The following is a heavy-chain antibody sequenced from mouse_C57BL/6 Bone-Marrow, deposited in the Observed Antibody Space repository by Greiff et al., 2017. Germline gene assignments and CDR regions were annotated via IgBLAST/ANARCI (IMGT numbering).Heavy chain of an antibody. Sequence: EVKLMESGGDLVKPGGSLKLSCAASGFTFSSYGMSWVRQTPDKRLEWVATISSGGSYTYYPDSVKGRFTISRDNAKNTLYLQMSSLKSEDTAMYYCARHLYGYDAMDYGGQGTSATVSS. V-gene: IGHV5-6*01. CDR2: ISSGGSYT. CDR3: ARHLYGYDAMDY. D-gene: IGHD1-1*01. J-gene: IGHJ4*01. CDR1: GFTFSSYG.